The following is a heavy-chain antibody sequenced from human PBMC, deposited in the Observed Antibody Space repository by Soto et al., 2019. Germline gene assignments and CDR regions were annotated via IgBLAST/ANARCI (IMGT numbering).Heavy chain of an antibody. CDR1: GYTFTSYG. CDR2: ISAYNGNT. CDR3: ARGCCFGGTTVTTGPPNWVDP. V-gene: IGHV1-18*01. J-gene: IGHJ5*02. Sequence: QVQLVQSGAEVKKPGASVKVSCKASGYTFTSYGISWVRQAPGQGLEWMGWISAYNGNTNYAQKLPGGVTRATDQSTGTADTELGSLGSDDTAVYYCARGCCFGGTTVTTGPPNWVDPWGQGTLVTVSS. D-gene: IGHD4-17*01.